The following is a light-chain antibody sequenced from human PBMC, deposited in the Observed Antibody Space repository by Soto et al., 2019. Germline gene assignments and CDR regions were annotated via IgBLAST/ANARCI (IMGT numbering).Light chain of an antibody. Sequence: QSVLTQPPSVSGAPGQRVTISCTGSSSNIGAGYDVHWYQQLPGTAPKLLIYGNTNRPSGVPDRFSASKSGTSASLAITGLQAEDEADYYCQSYDNSLSAWVFGGGTMLTVL. CDR2: GNT. CDR1: SSNIGAGYD. J-gene: IGLJ3*02. CDR3: QSYDNSLSAWV. V-gene: IGLV1-40*01.